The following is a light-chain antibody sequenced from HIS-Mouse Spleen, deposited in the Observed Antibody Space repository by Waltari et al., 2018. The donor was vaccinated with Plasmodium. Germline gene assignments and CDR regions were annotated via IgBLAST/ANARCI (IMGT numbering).Light chain of an antibody. CDR3: SSYTSSSTRV. CDR1: RRDVGRYNY. J-gene: IGLJ3*02. V-gene: IGLV2-14*01. Sequence: QSALTQPASVSGSPGQSITIPCTGTRRDVGRYNYVSWYQQHPGKAPKLMIYEVSNRPSGVSNRFSGSKSGNTASLTISGLQAEDEADYYCSSYTSSSTRVFGGGTKLTVL. CDR2: EVS.